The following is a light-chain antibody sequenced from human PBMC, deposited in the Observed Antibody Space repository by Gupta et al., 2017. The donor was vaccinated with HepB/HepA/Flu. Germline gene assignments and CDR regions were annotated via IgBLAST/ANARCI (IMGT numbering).Light chain of an antibody. Sequence: SFVLTQPPSVSVSPGKTARITCGVDNIGSKNVNWYQQKPGQAPVLVMYDNGDRPSGIPERFSGSISANTATLTIIRVEAGDEADYYCQVWDSNTDHWVFGTGTKLTVL. J-gene: IGLJ3*02. CDR1: NIGSKN. CDR2: DNG. CDR3: QVWDSNTDHWV. V-gene: IGLV3-21*04.